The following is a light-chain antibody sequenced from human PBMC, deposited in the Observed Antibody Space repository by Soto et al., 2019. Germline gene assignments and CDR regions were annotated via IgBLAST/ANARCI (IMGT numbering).Light chain of an antibody. Sequence: QSVLTQPPSASGSPGQSVTISCTGTSSDVGRYNYVSWYQHHPGKAPKPIIYDVSQRPSGVPDRFSGSKSGNTASLTVSGLQAEDEADYYCNSYADSNTYVFGTGTKVTVL. CDR3: NSYADSNTYV. J-gene: IGLJ1*01. CDR1: SSDVGRYNY. CDR2: DVS. V-gene: IGLV2-8*01.